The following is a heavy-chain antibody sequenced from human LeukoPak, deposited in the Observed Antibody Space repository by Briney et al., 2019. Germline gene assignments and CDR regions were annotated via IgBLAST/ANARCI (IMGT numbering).Heavy chain of an antibody. CDR1: GGSISSYF. Sequence: SETLSLTCTVSGGSISSYFWSWIRQPAGKGLEWIGRIYASGITNSNPSLKSRVTMSLDTSKNQFSLNLTSVTAADTAVYFCARETADLGRSLDSWGQGALVTVSS. D-gene: IGHD1-26*01. CDR3: ARETADLGRSLDS. J-gene: IGHJ4*02. V-gene: IGHV4-4*07. CDR2: IYASGIT.